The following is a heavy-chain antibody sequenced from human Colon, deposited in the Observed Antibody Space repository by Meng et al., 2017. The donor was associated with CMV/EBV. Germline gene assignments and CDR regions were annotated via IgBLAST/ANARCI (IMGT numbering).Heavy chain of an antibody. Sequence: GESLKISCAASGFTFSSYSMNWVRQAPGKGLEWVSSVSSAGSYIYYADSVKGRFTISRDNAKNSLYLQMNSLRAEDTAVYYCARDLLYDSSGYYYYGMDVWGQGTTVTVSS. CDR1: GFTFSSYS. CDR2: VSSAGSYI. D-gene: IGHD3-22*01. V-gene: IGHV3-21*01. J-gene: IGHJ6*02. CDR3: ARDLLYDSSGYYYYGMDV.